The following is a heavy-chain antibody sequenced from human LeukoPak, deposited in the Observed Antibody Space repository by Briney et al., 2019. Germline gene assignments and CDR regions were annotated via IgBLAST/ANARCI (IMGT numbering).Heavy chain of an antibody. CDR3: ARDRRKVVPAAIFSGGWFDP. V-gene: IGHV1-18*01. Sequence: ASVKVSCKASGYTFTSYGISWVRQAPGQGLEWMGWTSAYNGNTNYAQKLQGRVTMTTDTSTSTAYMELRSLRSDDTAVYYCARDRRKVVPAAIFSGGWFDPWGQGTLVTVSS. J-gene: IGHJ5*02. CDR2: TSAYNGNT. CDR1: GYTFTSYG. D-gene: IGHD2-2*02.